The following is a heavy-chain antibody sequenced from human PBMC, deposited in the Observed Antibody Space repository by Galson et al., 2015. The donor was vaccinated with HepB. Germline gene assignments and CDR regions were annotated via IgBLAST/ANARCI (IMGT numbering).Heavy chain of an antibody. V-gene: IGHV1-3*01. D-gene: IGHD3-3*01. J-gene: IGHJ4*02. CDR2: INAGNGNT. CDR3: ARDFTRASFQSFDY. Sequence: VEVYCMAPGDTFTSYARHWVRQAPGQSLEWMGWINAGNGNTKYSQKFQGRVTITRDTSASTAYMELSSLRSEDTAVYYCARDFTRASFQSFDYWGQGTLVTVSS. CDR1: GDTFTSYA.